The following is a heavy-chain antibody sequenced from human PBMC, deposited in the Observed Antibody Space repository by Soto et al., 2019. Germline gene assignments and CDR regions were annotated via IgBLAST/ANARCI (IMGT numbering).Heavy chain of an antibody. J-gene: IGHJ6*02. CDR3: ARDRLRFLEWLPNLYYYYGMDV. D-gene: IGHD3-3*01. CDR2: INPNSGGT. Sequence: GASVKVSCKASGYTFTGYYMHWVRQAPGQGLEWMGWINPNSGGTNYAQKFQGRVTMTRDTSISTAYMELSRLRSDDTAVYYCARDRLRFLEWLPNLYYYYGMDVWRQGTTVTVSS. CDR1: GYTFTGYY. V-gene: IGHV1-2*02.